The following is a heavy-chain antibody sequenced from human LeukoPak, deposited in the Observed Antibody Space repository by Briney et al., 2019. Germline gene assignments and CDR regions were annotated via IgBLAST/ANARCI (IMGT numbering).Heavy chain of an antibody. D-gene: IGHD3-16*01. CDR3: ARHMYYDLTFDY. J-gene: IGHJ4*02. CDR2: IDPSDSYT. Sequence: GESLKISCKGSGYSFTSYWISWVRQMPGKGLEWMGRIDPSDSYTNYSPSFQGRVTISADKSISTAYLQWSSLKASDTAMYYCARHMYYDLTFDYWGQGTLVTVSS. V-gene: IGHV5-10-1*01. CDR1: GYSFTSYW.